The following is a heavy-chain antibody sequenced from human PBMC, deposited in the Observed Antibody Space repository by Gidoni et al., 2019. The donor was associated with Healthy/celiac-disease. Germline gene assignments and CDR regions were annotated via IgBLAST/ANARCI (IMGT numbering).Heavy chain of an antibody. CDR2: MRCSGGST. Sequence: EVQLLESGGGVVQPGGSLRLSCAASGFTFRSYAMSWVRQAPGEGLSWVSAMRCSGGSTYYADSVKGRLTIARDNAKNTLYLQMNSLRAEDTAVYYCAKVVTSSWYGVDYWGQGTLVTVSS. V-gene: IGHV3-23*01. CDR1: GFTFRSYA. CDR3: AKVVTSSWYGVDY. D-gene: IGHD6-13*01. J-gene: IGHJ4*02.